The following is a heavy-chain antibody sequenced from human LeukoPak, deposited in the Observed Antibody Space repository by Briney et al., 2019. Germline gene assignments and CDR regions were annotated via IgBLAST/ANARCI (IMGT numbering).Heavy chain of an antibody. CDR2: IKSKTDGGTT. Sequence: GGSLRLSCAASGFTFSNAWMSWVRQAPGKGLEWVGRIKSKTDGGTTDYAAPVKGRFTISRDDSKNTLYLQMNSLKTEDTAVYYCTTAYCGGDCYPYYYYYGMDVWGQGTTVTVSS. J-gene: IGHJ6*02. CDR3: TTAYCGGDCYPYYYYYGMDV. CDR1: GFTFSNAW. V-gene: IGHV3-15*01. D-gene: IGHD2-21*02.